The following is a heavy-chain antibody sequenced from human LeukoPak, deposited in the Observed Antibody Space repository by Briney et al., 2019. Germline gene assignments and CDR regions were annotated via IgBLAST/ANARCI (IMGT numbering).Heavy chain of an antibody. J-gene: IGHJ4*02. CDR2: IKPSGGST. CDR1: GYTFTNYN. Sequence: ASVKVSCKASGYTFTNYNIHWVRQAPGQGLEWMGIIKPSGGSTSYAQKFQGRVTMTRATSTSTVYMELSSLRSEDTAVYYCARYIYGYLHYWGQGTLVTVSS. V-gene: IGHV1-46*01. D-gene: IGHD5-18*01. CDR3: ARYIYGYLHY.